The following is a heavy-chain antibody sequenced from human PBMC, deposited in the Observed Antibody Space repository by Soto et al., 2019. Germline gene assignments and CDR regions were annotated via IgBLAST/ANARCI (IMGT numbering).Heavy chain of an antibody. CDR2: IYHSGST. CDR3: VRPVGGSSGYIGY. D-gene: IGHD3-22*01. J-gene: IGHJ4*02. V-gene: IGHV4-30-2*01. CDR1: GGSISSGGYS. Sequence: TSETLSLTCAVSGGSISSGGYSWSWIRQPPGKGLEWIGYIYHSGSTYYNPSLKSRVTISVDTSKNQFSLKLSSVTAADTAVYYCVRPVGGSSGYIGYWGQGTLVTVSS.